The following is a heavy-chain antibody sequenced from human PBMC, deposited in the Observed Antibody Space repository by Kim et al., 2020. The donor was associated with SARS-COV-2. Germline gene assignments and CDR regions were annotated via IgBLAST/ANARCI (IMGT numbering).Heavy chain of an antibody. CDR1: GGSISSSSYY. V-gene: IGHV4-39*01. CDR2: IYYSGST. J-gene: IGHJ5*02. CDR3: SSGIVGPNGGWFDP. D-gene: IGHD1-26*01. Sequence: SETLSLTCTVSGGSISSSSYYWGWIRQPPGKGLEWIGSIYYSGSTYYNPSLKSRVTISVDTSKNQFSLKLSSVTAADTAVYYCSSGIVGPNGGWFDPWGQGTLVTVSS.